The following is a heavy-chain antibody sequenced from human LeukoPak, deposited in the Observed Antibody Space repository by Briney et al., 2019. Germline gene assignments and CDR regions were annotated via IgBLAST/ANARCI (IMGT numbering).Heavy chain of an antibody. Sequence: ASVKVSCKASGYTFTSYGISWVRQAPGQGLEWMGWISAYNGNTNYAQKLQGRVTMTTDTSTSTAYMELRSLRSDDTAVYYCAIELYDFWSGYYTGMAGYWGQGTLVTVSS. J-gene: IGHJ4*02. D-gene: IGHD3-3*01. CDR3: AIELYDFWSGYYTGMAGY. CDR1: GYTFTSYG. V-gene: IGHV1-18*01. CDR2: ISAYNGNT.